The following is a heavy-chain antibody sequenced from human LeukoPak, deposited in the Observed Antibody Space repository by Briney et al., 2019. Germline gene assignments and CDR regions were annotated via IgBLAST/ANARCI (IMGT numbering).Heavy chain of an antibody. CDR3: ARDSGTTGEVKFDP. CDR2: TYSSGCA. J-gene: IGHJ5*02. CDR1: GDSITSGPYF. Sequence: PSQTLSLTCTASGDSITSGPYFWNWIRQPAGKKLEWIGRTYSSGCAIYNPSLKSRVTISADRSKNQIYLTLTSLTAADTAVYFCARDSGTTGEVKFDPWGQGTLVTVSS. D-gene: IGHD3-10*01. V-gene: IGHV4-61*02.